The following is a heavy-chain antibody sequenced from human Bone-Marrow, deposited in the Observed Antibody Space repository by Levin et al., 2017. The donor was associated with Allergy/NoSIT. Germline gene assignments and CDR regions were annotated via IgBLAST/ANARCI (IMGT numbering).Heavy chain of an antibody. CDR1: GFTFSNYA. CDR3: AKVRKSLCYGMDV. CDR2: INGIGNTT. Sequence: GGSLRLSCTASGFTFSNYAMTWVRQAPGKGLEWVSGINGIGNTTYYADSVKGRFTISRDNSRNTVYLQMNTLTVADTAIYYCAKVRKSLCYGMDVWGQGTTVTVAS. J-gene: IGHJ6*02. V-gene: IGHV3-23*01.